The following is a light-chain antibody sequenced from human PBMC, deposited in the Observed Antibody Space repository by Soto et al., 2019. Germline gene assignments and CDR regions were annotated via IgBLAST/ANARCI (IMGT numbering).Light chain of an antibody. CDR3: QQHNSFSIT. CDR2: KAS. V-gene: IGKV1-5*03. CDR1: RSISDW. Sequence: DIQMTQSPSTLSQSVGDRVTITCRASRSISDWLAWYQQKPGKAPKLLIYKASSLESGVPSRFSGSGSGTESTLTINSLQADDFATYYCQQHNSFSITFGQGTRLENK. J-gene: IGKJ5*01.